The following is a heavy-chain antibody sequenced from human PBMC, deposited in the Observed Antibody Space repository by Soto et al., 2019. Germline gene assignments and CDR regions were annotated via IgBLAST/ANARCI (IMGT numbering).Heavy chain of an antibody. D-gene: IGHD3-3*01. CDR2: INPSGGST. J-gene: IGHJ6*02. CDR3: ARAYYVFWSGYTPAYYYYYGMDV. V-gene: IGHV1-46*01. CDR1: VYTFTSYY. Sequence: VASVTVSCKASVYTFTSYYMHWVRQAPGQGLEWMGIINPSGGSTSYAQKFQGRVTMTRDTSTSTVYMELSSLRSEDTAVYYCARAYYVFWSGYTPAYYYYYGMDVWGQGTTVTVSS.